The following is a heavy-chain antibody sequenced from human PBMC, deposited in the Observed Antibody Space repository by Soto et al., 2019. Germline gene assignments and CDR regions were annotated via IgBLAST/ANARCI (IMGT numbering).Heavy chain of an antibody. D-gene: IGHD4-17*01. V-gene: IGHV4-30-4*01. CDR1: GGSISSGNYY. CDR2: ISYSGTT. J-gene: IGHJ4*02. Sequence: QVQLQESGPGLVKPSQTLSLTCTVSGGSISSGNYYWSWIRQPPGKGLEWIGFISYSGTTHYSASLRRRVSXPXGXSXXQFSLELSAVTAADTAVYYCATMGTPVTGLYYFDYWGQGTLVTVSS. CDR3: ATMGTPVTGLYYFDY.